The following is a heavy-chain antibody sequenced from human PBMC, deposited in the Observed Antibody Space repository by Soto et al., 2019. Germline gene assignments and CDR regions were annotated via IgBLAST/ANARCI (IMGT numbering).Heavy chain of an antibody. D-gene: IGHD2-21*01. Sequence: QVQLQEAGPGLVKPSETLSLFCAVSGDSVDVGGFYWSWLRQSPGEVVEWIGFIYNSGSANSNPSLRSRITMSMDKSKNAFSLSLSSVTAADTAVYYCARGKGGLHYFFDSWGQGTPVTVSS. CDR2: IYNSGSA. CDR3: ARGKGGLHYFFDS. V-gene: IGHV4-61*03. CDR1: GDSVDVGGFY. J-gene: IGHJ4*02.